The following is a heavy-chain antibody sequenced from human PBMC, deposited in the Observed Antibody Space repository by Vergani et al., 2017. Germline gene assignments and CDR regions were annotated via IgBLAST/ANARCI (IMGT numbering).Heavy chain of an antibody. D-gene: IGHD3-10*01. V-gene: IGHV4-34*02. J-gene: IGHJ4*02. Sequence: QVQLQQWGAGVVKPSGTLSLTCAVFGESFSSFYWSWIRQPPGKGLEWIGEINNDGPTNYNPSLESRVTVSRDTAKNQFSLNLMSVTAADTAMYYCAVRQRVNLVGGEIVTKRTFDYWSQGSLVTVSS. CDR2: INNDGPT. CDR1: GESFSSFY. CDR3: AVRQRVNLVGGEIVTKRTFDY.